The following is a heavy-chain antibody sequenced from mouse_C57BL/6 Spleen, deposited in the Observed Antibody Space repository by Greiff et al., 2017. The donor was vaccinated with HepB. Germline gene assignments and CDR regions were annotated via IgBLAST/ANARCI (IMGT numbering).Heavy chain of an antibody. D-gene: IGHD1-1*01. CDR1: GFTFSDYG. J-gene: IGHJ4*01. V-gene: IGHV5-17*01. Sequence: EVQLVESGGGLVKPGGSLKLSCAASGFTFSDYGMHWVRQAPEKGLEWVAYISSGSSTIYYADTVKGRFTISRDNAKNTLFLQMTSLRSEDTAMYYCARSHRGSSYYYAMDYWGQGTSVTVSS. CDR2: ISSGSSTI. CDR3: ARSHRGSSYYYAMDY.